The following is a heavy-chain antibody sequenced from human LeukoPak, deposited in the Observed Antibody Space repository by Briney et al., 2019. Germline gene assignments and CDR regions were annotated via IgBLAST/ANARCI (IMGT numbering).Heavy chain of an antibody. J-gene: IGHJ4*02. V-gene: IGHV4-59*01. CDR1: GGSISSYY. CDR2: IYYSGST. Sequence: SETLSLTCTVSGGSISSYYWSWIRQPPGKGLEWIGYIYYSGSTNYNPSLKSRVTISVDTSKNQFSLKLSSVTAAGTAVYYCASGGVSGYAFGYWGQGTLVTVSS. D-gene: IGHD3-22*01. CDR3: ASGGVSGYAFGY.